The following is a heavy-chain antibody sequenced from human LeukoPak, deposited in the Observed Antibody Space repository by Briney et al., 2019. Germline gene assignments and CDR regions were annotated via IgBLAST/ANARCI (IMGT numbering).Heavy chain of an antibody. CDR3: ARDAEGFSTGWSRGGFDY. Sequence: PGGSLRLSCEASGFTFTNYGMHWVRQAPGKELQWVAVMWYDGTNNYYVDSVRGRFTISRDNSKNTLYLQMNTLRAEDTAVYYCARDAEGFSTGWSRGGFDYWGQGILVTVSS. V-gene: IGHV3-33*01. CDR1: GFTFTNYG. CDR2: MWYDGTNN. D-gene: IGHD6-19*01. J-gene: IGHJ4*02.